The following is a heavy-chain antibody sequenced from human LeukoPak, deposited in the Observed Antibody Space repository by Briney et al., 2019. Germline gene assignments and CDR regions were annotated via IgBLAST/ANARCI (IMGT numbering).Heavy chain of an antibody. CDR1: GYTFTGYY. D-gene: IGHD5-24*01. J-gene: IGHJ4*02. CDR3: ARDFKDGYNYLGNFDY. CDR2: IIPILGIA. V-gene: IGHV1-69*04. Sequence: GASVKVSCKASGYTFTGYYMHWVRQAPGQGLEWMGRIIPILGIANYAQKFQGRVTITADKSTSTAYMELSSLRSEDTAVYYCARDFKDGYNYLGNFDYWGQGTLVTVSS.